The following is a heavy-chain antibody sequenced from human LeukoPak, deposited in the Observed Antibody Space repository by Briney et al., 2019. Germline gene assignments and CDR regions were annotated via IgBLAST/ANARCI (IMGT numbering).Heavy chain of an antibody. D-gene: IGHD2-15*01. CDR2: ISGYNGDT. J-gene: IGHJ6*02. CDR1: GYTFTAYD. Sequence: ASVKVSCKASGYTFTAYDFSWVRQAPGQGLEWMGWISGYNGDTNYAQRLQGRVTMSTDTSTSTGYMELRSLRSDDTAVYYCARLGSPFDIVPNTMDVWGQGTTVTVSS. CDR3: ARLGSPFDIVPNTMDV. V-gene: IGHV1-18*01.